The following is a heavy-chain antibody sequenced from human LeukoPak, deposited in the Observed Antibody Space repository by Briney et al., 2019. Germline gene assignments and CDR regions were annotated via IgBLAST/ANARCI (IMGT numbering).Heavy chain of an antibody. J-gene: IGHJ6*02. CDR2: ISGSGGST. CDR3: AKDGTYYDFSYYYYGMDV. V-gene: IGHV3-23*01. CDR1: GFTFSSYA. Sequence: SGGSLRLSCAASGFTFSSYAMSWVRQAPGKGLEWVSAISGSGGSTYYADSVKGRFTISRDNSKNTLYLQVNSLRAEDTAVYYCAKDGTYYDFSYYYYGMDVWGQGTTVTVSS. D-gene: IGHD3-3*01.